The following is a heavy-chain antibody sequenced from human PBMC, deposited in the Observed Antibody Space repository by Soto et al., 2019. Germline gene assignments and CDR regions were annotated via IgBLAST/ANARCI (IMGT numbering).Heavy chain of an antibody. CDR3: ARIGVVPAAYYYYYMDV. CDR1: GGSISSGGYY. J-gene: IGHJ6*03. CDR2: IYCSGST. D-gene: IGHD2-2*01. Sequence: SETLSLTCTVSGGSISSGGYYWSWIRQHPGKGLEWIGYIYCSGSTYYNPSLKSRVTISVDTSKNQFSLKLSSVTAADTAVYYCARIGVVPAAYYYYYMDVWGKGTTVTVSS. V-gene: IGHV4-31*03.